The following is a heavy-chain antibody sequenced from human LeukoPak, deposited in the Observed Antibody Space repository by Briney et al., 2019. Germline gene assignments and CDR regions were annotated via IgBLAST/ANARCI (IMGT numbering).Heavy chain of an antibody. Sequence: GGSLRLSCAASGFTFSSYAMHWVRQAPGKGLEWVAVISYDGSNKYYADSVKGRFTISRDNSKNTLYLQMNSLGAEDTAVYYCARASTGTYYYYGMDVWGQGTTVTVSS. CDR3: ARASTGTYYYYGMDV. D-gene: IGHD4-17*01. V-gene: IGHV3-30-3*01. CDR2: ISYDGSNK. J-gene: IGHJ6*02. CDR1: GFTFSSYA.